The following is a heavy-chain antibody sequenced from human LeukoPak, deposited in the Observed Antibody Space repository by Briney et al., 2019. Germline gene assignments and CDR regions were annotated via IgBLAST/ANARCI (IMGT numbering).Heavy chain of an antibody. CDR3: ARRGAWWNDVSWFDP. CDR1: GFTFSSYW. J-gene: IGHJ5*02. D-gene: IGHD1-1*01. V-gene: IGHV3-7*01. Sequence: GGSLRLSCAASGFTFSSYWMSWVRQAPGKGLEWVASIKQDGSEKYYVDSVKGRFTISRDNAKNSLYLQINSLRAEDTAVYYCARRGAWWNDVSWFDPWGQGTLVTVSS. CDR2: IKQDGSEK.